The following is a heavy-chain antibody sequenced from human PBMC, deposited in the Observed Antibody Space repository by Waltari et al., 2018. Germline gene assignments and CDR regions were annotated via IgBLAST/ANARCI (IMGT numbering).Heavy chain of an antibody. J-gene: IGHJ4*02. D-gene: IGHD2-15*01. CDR2: IQRSGRT. V-gene: IGHV4-4*02. CDR1: GDSMSSSDW. Sequence: QMQLQESGPGLVKPSGTLSLTCTVSGDSMSSSDWWSWVRQTPEKGLEWIGQIQRSGRTHYKPSFESRGTISIDTSKNQFSLKVTATTAADTAVYYCARDRGRGIYLDSWGRGTLVTVSP. CDR3: ARDRGRGIYLDS.